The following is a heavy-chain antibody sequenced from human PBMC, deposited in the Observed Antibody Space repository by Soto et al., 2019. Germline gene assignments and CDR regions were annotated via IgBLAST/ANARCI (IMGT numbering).Heavy chain of an antibody. Sequence: SETLSLTCAVSGGSISGYYWSWIRQPPGKRMEWIGYIYSSGSTHYNPSLQNRVTISIDTSKNQVSLKVNSVTAADTAVYYCARDHPHSYGVYYFDYWGQGTPVTVSS. D-gene: IGHD5-18*01. CDR3: ARDHPHSYGVYYFDY. V-gene: IGHV4-59*01. CDR2: IYSSGST. J-gene: IGHJ4*02. CDR1: GGSISGYY.